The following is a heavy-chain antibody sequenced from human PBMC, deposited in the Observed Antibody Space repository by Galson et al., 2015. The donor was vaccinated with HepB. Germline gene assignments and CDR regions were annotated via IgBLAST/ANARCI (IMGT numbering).Heavy chain of an antibody. Sequence: SLRLSCAASGFTFSSYAMSWVRQAPGKGLECVSSISFSGHITYYADSVKGRFTISRDNSKNTLYLQINSLRAEDTALYYCAKMGYSNFENNLFDPWGQGTLVTVSS. J-gene: IGHJ5*02. D-gene: IGHD4-11*01. CDR3: AKMGYSNFENNLFDP. CDR2: ISFSGHIT. V-gene: IGHV3-23*01. CDR1: GFTFSSYA.